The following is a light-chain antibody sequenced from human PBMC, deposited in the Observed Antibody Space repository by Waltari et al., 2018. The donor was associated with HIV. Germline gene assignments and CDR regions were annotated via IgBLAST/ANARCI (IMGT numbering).Light chain of an antibody. J-gene: IGLJ3*02. V-gene: IGLV3-21*04. CDR2: YDN. CDR1: DIGSKS. Sequence: YVLTQPPSVSEAPGKTARITCGGSDIGSKSVHWYQQKPGQAPVQVIFYDNDRPPGFPERFSGSNSGNTATLTISRVEAGDEADYFCQVWDSETDHWVFGGGTKLTVL. CDR3: QVWDSETDHWV.